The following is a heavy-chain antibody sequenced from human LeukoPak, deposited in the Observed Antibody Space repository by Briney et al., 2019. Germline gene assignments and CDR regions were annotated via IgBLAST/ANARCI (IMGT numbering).Heavy chain of an antibody. Sequence: GGSLRLSCAASGFTLSGNAMNWVRQAPGKGLEWISYISNSGATMYYADSVKGRFTISRDNAKNSLYLQMNSLRGDDTAVYYCARDSDWVFDYWGQGTLATVSS. CDR2: ISNSGATM. J-gene: IGHJ4*02. CDR1: GFTLSGNA. CDR3: ARDSDWVFDY. V-gene: IGHV3-48*01. D-gene: IGHD2-21*01.